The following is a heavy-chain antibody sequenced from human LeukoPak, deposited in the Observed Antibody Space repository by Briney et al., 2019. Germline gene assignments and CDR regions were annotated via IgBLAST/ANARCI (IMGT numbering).Heavy chain of an antibody. D-gene: IGHD5-18*01. CDR3: ARRVSSTAVRPNIYQYMDV. V-gene: IGHV4-4*09. Sequence: SETLSLTCTVSGDSISGYSWSWIRQSPEKGLEWIGLIQTRGSTKYKPSLKSRVTVSVDTSKNQLSLKVSSVTAADTAVYYCARRVSSTAVRPNIYQYMDVWGKGTTVTVSS. CDR2: IQTRGST. J-gene: IGHJ6*03. CDR1: GDSISGYS.